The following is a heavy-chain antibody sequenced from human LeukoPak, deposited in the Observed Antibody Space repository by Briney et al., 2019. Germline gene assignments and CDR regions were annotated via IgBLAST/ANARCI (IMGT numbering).Heavy chain of an antibody. J-gene: IGHJ6*02. V-gene: IGHV4-59*08. CDR2: IYYSGST. CDR1: GGSISSYY. Sequence: KPSETLSLTCTVSGGSISSYYWSWIRQPPGKGLEWIGYIYYSGSTNYNPSLKSRVNISVETSKNQFSLKLSSVPAADTAVYSCTRHAPAYGNHMDVWGQGTTVTVSS. D-gene: IGHD4-17*01. CDR3: TRHAPAYGNHMDV.